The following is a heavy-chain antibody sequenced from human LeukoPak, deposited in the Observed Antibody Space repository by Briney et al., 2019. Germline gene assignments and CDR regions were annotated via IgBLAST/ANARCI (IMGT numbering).Heavy chain of an antibody. CDR3: AKGYVSGSYFYYFDY. D-gene: IGHD3-10*01. CDR1: GGTFSNYA. V-gene: IGHV1-69*05. J-gene: IGHJ4*02. CDR2: IIPIFGTA. Sequence: ASXKVSCKASGGTFSNYAISWVRQAPGQGLEWMGRIIPIFGTANYAQKFQGRVTITTDESTSTAYMELSSLRSEDTAVYYCAKGYVSGSYFYYFDYWGQGTLVTVSS.